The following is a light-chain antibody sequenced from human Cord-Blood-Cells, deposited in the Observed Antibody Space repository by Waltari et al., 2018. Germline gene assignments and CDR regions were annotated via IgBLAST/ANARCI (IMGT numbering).Light chain of an antibody. CDR1: RSDVGSYNL. CDR2: EGS. J-gene: IGLJ3*02. Sequence: QSALTQPASVSGSPGQSITISCTGTRSDVGSYNLFSWYQQHPGKAPKRMIYEGSKRSSGVSNRFSGSKSGNTASLTISGLQAEDEADYYCCSYAGSSTWVFGGGTKLTVL. V-gene: IGLV2-23*01. CDR3: CSYAGSSTWV.